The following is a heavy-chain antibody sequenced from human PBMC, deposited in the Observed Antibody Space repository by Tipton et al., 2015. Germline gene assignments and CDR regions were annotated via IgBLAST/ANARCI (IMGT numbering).Heavy chain of an antibody. CDR3: ARTCSSTSLFVYWYFDL. CDR1: GGSINNFY. Sequence: LRLSCNVSGGSINNFYWSWTRQSPGTGLEWIGYIDYSGSTNYNPSLKSRVTISVDTSKNQFSLKLSSVSAADTAVYYCARTCSSTSLFVYWYFDLWGRGTLVTVSS. V-gene: IGHV4-59*01. CDR2: IDYSGST. D-gene: IGHD2-2*01. J-gene: IGHJ2*01.